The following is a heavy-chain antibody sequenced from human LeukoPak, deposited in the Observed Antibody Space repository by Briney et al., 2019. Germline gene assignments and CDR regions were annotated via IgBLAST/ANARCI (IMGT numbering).Heavy chain of an antibody. J-gene: IGHJ4*02. CDR2: ISGSGGST. V-gene: IGHV3-23*01. CDR1: GFTFSSYA. Sequence: GGPLRLSCAASGFTFSSYAMSWVRQAPGKGLEWVSAISGSGGSTYYADSVKGRFTISRDNSKNTLYLQMNSLRAEDTAVYYCANGAYYYDSRTGEDYWGQGTLVTVSS. CDR3: ANGAYYYDSRTGEDY. D-gene: IGHD3-22*01.